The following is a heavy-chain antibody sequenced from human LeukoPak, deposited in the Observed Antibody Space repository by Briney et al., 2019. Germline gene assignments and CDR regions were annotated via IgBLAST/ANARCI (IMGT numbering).Heavy chain of an antibody. D-gene: IGHD6-19*01. CDR1: GGSISTSY. J-gene: IGHJ5*02. CDR3: ARLKDSSGWPIDH. CDR2: MFYSGST. V-gene: IGHV4-59*08. Sequence: SGTLSLTCTVSGGSISTSYWSWIRQPPGKGLEWIGYMFYSGSTKYNPSLKSRVTMSVDTSTNQFSLRLTSVTAADTAMYYCARLKDSSGWPIDHWGQGTLVTVSS.